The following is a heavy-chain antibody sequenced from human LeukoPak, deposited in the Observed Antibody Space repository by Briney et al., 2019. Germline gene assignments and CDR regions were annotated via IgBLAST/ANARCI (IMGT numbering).Heavy chain of an antibody. J-gene: IGHJ4*02. Sequence: GGSLRLSCAASGFTFSSYGMHWVRQAPGKGLEWVAVISYDGSNKYYADSVKGRFTISRDNSKNTLYLQMNSLRAEDTAVYCCAKEPDDTAMVDYWGQGTLVTVSS. CDR1: GFTFSSYG. CDR3: AKEPDDTAMVDY. CDR2: ISYDGSNK. D-gene: IGHD5-18*01. V-gene: IGHV3-30*18.